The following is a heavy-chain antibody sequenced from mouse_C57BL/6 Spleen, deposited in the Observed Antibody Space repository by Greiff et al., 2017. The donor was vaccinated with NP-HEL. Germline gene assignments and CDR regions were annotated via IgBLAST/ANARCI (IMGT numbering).Heavy chain of an antibody. D-gene: IGHD4-1*01. Sequence: DVQLQESGPGLVKPSQSLSLTCSVTGYSITSGYYWNWIRQFPGNKLEWMGYISYDGSNNYNPSLKNRISITRDTSKNQFFLKLNSVTTEDTATYYCANWDWFAYWGQGTLVTVSA. CDR1: GYSITSGYY. V-gene: IGHV3-6*01. CDR2: ISYDGSN. J-gene: IGHJ3*01. CDR3: ANWDWFAY.